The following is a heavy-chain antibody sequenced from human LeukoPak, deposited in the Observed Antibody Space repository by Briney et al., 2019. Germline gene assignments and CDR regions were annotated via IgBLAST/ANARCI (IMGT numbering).Heavy chain of an antibody. D-gene: IGHD2-21*02. V-gene: IGHV4-31*03. CDR2: IHYSGST. Sequence: SETLSLTCTVSGGSISSGGYYWSWIRQHPRKGLEWVGYIHYSGSTYYNPSLKSRVTISVDTSKNQFSLKLRYVTAADTAVYYCARTYMTSARFDPWGQGTLVTVSS. J-gene: IGHJ5*02. CDR1: GGSISSGGYY. CDR3: ARTYMTSARFDP.